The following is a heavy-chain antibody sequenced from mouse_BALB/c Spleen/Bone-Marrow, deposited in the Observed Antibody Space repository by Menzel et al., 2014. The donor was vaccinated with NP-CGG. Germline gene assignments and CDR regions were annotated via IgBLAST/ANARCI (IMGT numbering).Heavy chain of an antibody. D-gene: IGHD2-4*01. CDR1: GYTFTSYW. V-gene: IGHV1S127*01. Sequence: QVQLQQSGAELVKPGASVKMSCKASGYTFTSYWMHRVKQRPGQGLEWIGVIDPSDSYTSYNQKFKGKATLTVDTSSSXXXXXXSSLTSEDSAVYYCTRGDYDWYFDVWGAGTTVTVSS. CDR2: IDPSDSYT. CDR3: TRGDYDWYFDV. J-gene: IGHJ1*01.